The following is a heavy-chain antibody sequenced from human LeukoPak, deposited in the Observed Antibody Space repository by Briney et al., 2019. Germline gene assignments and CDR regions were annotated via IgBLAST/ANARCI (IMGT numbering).Heavy chain of an antibody. J-gene: IGHJ3*02. V-gene: IGHV1-18*01. CDR3: ARELRWQAAGDAFDI. CDR1: GYTFTSYG. Sequence: VASVKVSCKASGYTFTSYGISWVRQAPGQGLEWMGWISAYNGNTNYAQKLQGRVTMTTDTSTSTAYMELRSLRSDDTAVYYCARELRWQAAGDAFDIWGQGTMVTVSS. CDR2: ISAYNGNT. D-gene: IGHD6-13*01.